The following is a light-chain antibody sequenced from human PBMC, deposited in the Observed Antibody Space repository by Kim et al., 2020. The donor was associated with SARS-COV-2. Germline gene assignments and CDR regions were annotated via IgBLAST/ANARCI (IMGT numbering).Light chain of an antibody. CDR1: QSVSGD. CDR3: QQYNDWPLYT. CDR2: GAS. J-gene: IGKJ2*01. V-gene: IGKV3-15*01. Sequence: EIVMTQSPATLSLSPGDRATLSWRASQSVSGDLAWYQQKPGQAPRLLIYGASARATGIPTRFSGSGSGTDFTLTISSLQSEDFAVYFCQQYNDWPLYTFGQGTKLEI.